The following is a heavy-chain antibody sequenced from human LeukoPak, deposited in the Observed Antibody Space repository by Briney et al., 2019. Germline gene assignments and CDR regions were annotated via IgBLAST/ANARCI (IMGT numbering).Heavy chain of an antibody. V-gene: IGHV3-20*01. CDR3: ARVRAGERNYYYYYGMDV. CDR1: GFTFDDYG. CDR2: INWNGGST. Sequence: GGSLRLSCAASGFTFDDYGMSWVRQAPGKGLEWVSGINWNGGSTGYADSVKGRFTISRDNAKNSLYLQMNSLRAEDTALYHCARVRAGERNYYYYYGMDVWGQGTTVTVSS. J-gene: IGHJ6*02.